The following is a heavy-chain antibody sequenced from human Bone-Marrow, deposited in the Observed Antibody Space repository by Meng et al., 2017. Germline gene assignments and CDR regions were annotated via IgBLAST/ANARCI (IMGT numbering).Heavy chain of an antibody. J-gene: IGHJ1*01. CDR3: ARVYSSGWYWYFQH. V-gene: IGHV1-3*01. CDR2: INAGNGNT. Sequence: GQLCECGAEARNLGAYVKFPSQSPDYPCTSYAMHWVRQAPGQRLEWMGWINAGNGNTKYSQKFQGRVTITRDTSASTAYMELSSLRSEDTAVYYCARVYSSGWYWYFQHWGQGTLVTVSS. D-gene: IGHD6-19*01. CDR1: DYPCTSYA.